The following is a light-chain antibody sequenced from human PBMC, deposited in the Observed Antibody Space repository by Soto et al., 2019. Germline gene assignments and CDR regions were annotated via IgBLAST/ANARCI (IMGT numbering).Light chain of an antibody. Sequence: EIVMTQSPATLSVSPGERATLSCRASQSIDTYFAWYQQTPGQAPWLLIYGASTRATGIPARFSGSGSGTEFTLTISSLQSEDFAVYYCQQYRHWPLTFGGGTKVEIK. CDR2: GAS. V-gene: IGKV3-15*01. J-gene: IGKJ4*01. CDR1: QSIDTY. CDR3: QQYRHWPLT.